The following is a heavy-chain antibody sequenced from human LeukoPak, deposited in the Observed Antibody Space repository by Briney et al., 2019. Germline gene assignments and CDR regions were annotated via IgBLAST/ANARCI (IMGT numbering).Heavy chain of an antibody. CDR1: GLTFASYA. J-gene: IGHJ3*02. CDR2: ISGSGGT. CDR3: AKESSAAFDI. Sequence: GGSLRLSCTASGLTFASYAMSWVRQAPRKGLEWVSDISGSGGTYYADSVKGRFTISRDNSKNTLYLQMNSLRAEDTAVYYCAKESSAAFDIWGQGTMVTVSS. V-gene: IGHV3-23*01.